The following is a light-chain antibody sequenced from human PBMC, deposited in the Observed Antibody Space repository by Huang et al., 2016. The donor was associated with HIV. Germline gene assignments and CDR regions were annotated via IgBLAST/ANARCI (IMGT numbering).Light chain of an antibody. CDR1: QAIRND. J-gene: IGKJ1*01. CDR3: LQDFNYPRT. V-gene: IGKV1-6*01. Sequence: AIQMTQSPSSLSASVGDRVTITCRASQAIRNDLGWYQHRPGKAPKLLIYAASELQSGGPLRLRGSGSGTDFTLTISSLQPEDVGTYYCLQDFNYPRTFGQGTTVKI. CDR2: AAS.